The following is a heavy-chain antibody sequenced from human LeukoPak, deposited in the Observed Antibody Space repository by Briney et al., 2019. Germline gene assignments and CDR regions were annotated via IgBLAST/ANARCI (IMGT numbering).Heavy chain of an antibody. J-gene: IGHJ3*02. CDR2: ISGSGGST. V-gene: IGHV3-23*01. D-gene: IGHD2-15*01. Sequence: GGSLRPSCAASGFTFSSYAMSWVRQAPGKGLEWVSAISGSGGSTYYADSVKGRFTNSRDNSKNTLYLQMNSLRAEDTAVYYCAKGLDSDCSGGSCYSHAFDIWGQGTMVTVSS. CDR1: GFTFSSYA. CDR3: AKGLDSDCSGGSCYSHAFDI.